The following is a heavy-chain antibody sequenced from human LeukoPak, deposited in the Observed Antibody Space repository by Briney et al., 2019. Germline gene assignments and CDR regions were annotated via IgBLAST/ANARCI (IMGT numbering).Heavy chain of an antibody. V-gene: IGHV3-48*04. CDR2: ISSSSSTI. CDR1: GLTFTNAW. Sequence: GGSLRLSCATSGLTFTNAWMSWFRQAPGKGLEWVSYISSSSSTIYYADSVKGRFTISGDNAKNSLDLQMNSLRAEDTAVYYCARLTRYCSSTSCYPWGFDPWGQGTLVTVSS. D-gene: IGHD2-2*01. CDR3: ARLTRYCSSTSCYPWGFDP. J-gene: IGHJ5*02.